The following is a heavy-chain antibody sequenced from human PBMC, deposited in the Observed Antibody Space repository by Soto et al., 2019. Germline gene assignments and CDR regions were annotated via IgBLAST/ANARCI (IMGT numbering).Heavy chain of an antibody. CDR1: GFTFSGSA. D-gene: IGHD1-1*01. CDR3: SSLGEPVVRFDP. V-gene: IGHV3-73*02. J-gene: IGHJ5*02. Sequence: EVQLVESGGGLVQPGGSLKLSCAASGFTFSGSAIHWVRQASGKGLEWVGRIRSKANSYETAYAASVTGRFTISRDESKNTAYLHMNSLTTEDTAVYYCSSLGEPVVRFDPWGQGTLVTVSS. CDR2: IRSKANSYET.